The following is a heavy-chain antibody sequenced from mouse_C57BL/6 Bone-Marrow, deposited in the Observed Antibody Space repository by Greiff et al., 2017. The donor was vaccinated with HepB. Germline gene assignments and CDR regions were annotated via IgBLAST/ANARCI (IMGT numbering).Heavy chain of an antibody. CDR1: GFTFSDYY. D-gene: IGHD4-1*01. CDR2: ISNGGGST. J-gene: IGHJ3*01. Sequence: EVKLVESGGGLVQPGGSLKLSCAASGFTFSDYYMYWVSQTPEKRLEWVAYISNGGGSTYYPDTVKGRFTISRDNAKNTLYLQMSRLKSEDTAMYYCARWDSWFAYWGQGTLVTVSA. V-gene: IGHV5-12*01. CDR3: ARWDSWFAY.